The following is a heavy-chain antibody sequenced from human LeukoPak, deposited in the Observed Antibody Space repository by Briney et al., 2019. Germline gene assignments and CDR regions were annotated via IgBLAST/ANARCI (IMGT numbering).Heavy chain of an antibody. CDR3: AKDRDGSITMVRGVITPPDY. J-gene: IGHJ4*02. CDR2: ISYDGSNK. V-gene: IGHV3-30*18. CDR1: GFTFSSYG. D-gene: IGHD3-10*01. Sequence: PGRSLRLSCAASGFTFSSYGMHWVRQAPGKGLEWVAVISYDGSNKYYADSVKGRFTISRDNSKNTLYPQMNSLRAEDTAVYYCAKDRDGSITMVRGVITPPDYWGQGTLVTVSS.